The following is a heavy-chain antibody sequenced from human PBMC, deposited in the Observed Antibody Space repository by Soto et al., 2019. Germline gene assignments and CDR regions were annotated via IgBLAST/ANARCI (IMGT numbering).Heavy chain of an antibody. V-gene: IGHV5-51*01. CDR3: AKWPVGASRNWFDP. CDR1: GYRFTSNW. D-gene: IGHD1-26*01. Sequence: GESPKISCKGSGYRFTSNWIGWVRQMPGKGLEWMGIIHPGDSSTRYSPSFQGQVTISADKSISTAYLQWSSLKASDTAMYYCAKWPVGASRNWFDPWGQGTLVTVSS. CDR2: IHPGDSST. J-gene: IGHJ5*02.